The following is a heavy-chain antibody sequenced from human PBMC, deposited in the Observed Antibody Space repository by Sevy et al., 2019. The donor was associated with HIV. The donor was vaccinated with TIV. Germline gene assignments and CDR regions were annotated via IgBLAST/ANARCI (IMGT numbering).Heavy chain of an antibody. CDR1: GFTFGNYA. CDR3: AKDRTSGLSWYYLDH. D-gene: IGHD6-13*01. Sequence: GGSLRLSCAASGFTFGNYAMNWVRQAPGKGLEWVSSISGSTIDTSYADSVKGRFTISRDNSQNTLYLEMNSLRAEDTAVYYCAKDRTSGLSWYYLDHWGQGTLVTVSS. CDR2: ISGSTIDT. V-gene: IGHV3-23*01. J-gene: IGHJ4*02.